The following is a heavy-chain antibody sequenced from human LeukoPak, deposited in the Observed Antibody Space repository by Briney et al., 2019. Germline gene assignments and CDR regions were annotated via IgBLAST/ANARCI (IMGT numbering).Heavy chain of an antibody. V-gene: IGHV3-30*02. J-gene: IGHJ3*02. D-gene: IGHD3-22*01. CDR1: GFTFSSYG. Sequence: PGGSLRLSCAASGFTFSSYGMHWVRQAPGKGLEWVAFIRYDGSNKYYADSVKGRFTISRDNSKNTLYLQMNSLRAEDTAVYYCAKEQDSSGYSTLDAFDIWGQGTMVTVSS. CDR2: IRYDGSNK. CDR3: AKEQDSSGYSTLDAFDI.